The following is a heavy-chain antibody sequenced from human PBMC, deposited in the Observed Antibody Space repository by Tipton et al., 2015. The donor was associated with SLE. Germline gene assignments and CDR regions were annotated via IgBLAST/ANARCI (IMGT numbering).Heavy chain of an antibody. V-gene: IGHV4-34*01. Sequence: TLSLTCAVYGGSFSGYYWSWIRQPPGKGLEWIGSIYYSGSTYYNPSLKSRVTISVDTSKNQFSLKLSSVTAADTAVYYCARDGITVYYDSSGYQPSYYFDYWGQGTLITVSS. CDR3: ARDGITVYYDSSGYQPSYYFDY. D-gene: IGHD3-22*01. CDR2: IYYSGST. CDR1: GGSFSGYY. J-gene: IGHJ4*02.